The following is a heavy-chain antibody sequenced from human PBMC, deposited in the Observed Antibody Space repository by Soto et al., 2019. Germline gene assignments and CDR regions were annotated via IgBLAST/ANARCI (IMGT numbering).Heavy chain of an antibody. CDR2: ISHDGRIE. V-gene: IGHV3-30-3*01. D-gene: IGHD3-3*01. CDR3: ARDGLQYDFRSGGYWFDP. CDR1: GFTFSTFA. J-gene: IGHJ5*02. Sequence: GGSLRLSCAASGFTFSTFALHWVRQAPGEGLEWVALISHDGRIEKYADSVKGRFTISRDNSKNTLYMQMDSLRLEDTGVYYRARDGLQYDFRSGGYWFDPWGQGTHVTV.